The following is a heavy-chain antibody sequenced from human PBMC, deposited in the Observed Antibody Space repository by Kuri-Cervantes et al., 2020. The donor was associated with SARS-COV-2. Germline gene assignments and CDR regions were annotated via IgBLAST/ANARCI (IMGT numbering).Heavy chain of an antibody. CDR3: ASSGHKVAFDI. J-gene: IGHJ3*02. Sequence: SETLSLTCTVSGGSISSGSYYWSWIRQPAVKGLEWIGRIYTSGSTNYNPSLKSRVTISVDTSKNQFSLKLSSVTAADTAVYYCASSGHKVAFDIWGQGTMVTVSS. CDR1: GGSISSGSYY. V-gene: IGHV4-61*02. CDR2: IYTSGST. D-gene: IGHD2-15*01.